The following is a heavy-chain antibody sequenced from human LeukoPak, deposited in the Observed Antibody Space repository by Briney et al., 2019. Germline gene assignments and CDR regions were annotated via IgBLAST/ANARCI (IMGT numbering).Heavy chain of an antibody. CDR2: XXPNSGGT. J-gene: IGHJ6*02. D-gene: IGHD1-26*01. Sequence: EWMGXXXPNSGGTNYAQKFQGRVTMTRDTSISTAYMELSRLRSDDTAVYYCARGVSIVGATFYYYYYGMDVWGQGTTVTVSS. CDR3: ARGVSIVGATFYYYYYGMDV. V-gene: IGHV1-2*02.